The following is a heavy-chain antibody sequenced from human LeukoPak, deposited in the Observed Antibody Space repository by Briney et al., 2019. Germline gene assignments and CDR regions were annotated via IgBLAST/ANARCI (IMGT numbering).Heavy chain of an antibody. V-gene: IGHV3-11*04. D-gene: IGHD1-26*01. CDR3: ARDAVGTTDY. J-gene: IGHJ4*02. CDR1: GFTFSDYY. Sequence: PGGSLRLSCAASGFTFSDYYMSWIPQAPGKGLEWVSYISTRGSHIYYGDSVKGRFTISRDNAKNSLYLQMNSLRAEDTAVYYCARDAVGTTDYWGQGTLVTVSS. CDR2: ISTRGSHI.